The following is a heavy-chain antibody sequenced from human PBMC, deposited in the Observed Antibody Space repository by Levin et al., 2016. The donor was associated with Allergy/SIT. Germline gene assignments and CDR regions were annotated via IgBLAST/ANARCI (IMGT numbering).Heavy chain of an antibody. D-gene: IGHD5-18*01. V-gene: IGHV3-7*03. CDR3: AREATWIQLWLLPNYYYGMDV. CDR1: GFTFSSYW. Sequence: GESLKISCAASGFTFSSYWMSWVRQAPGKGLEWVANIKQDGSEKYYVDSVKGRFTISRDNAKNSLYLQMNSLRAEDTAVYYCAREATWIQLWLLPNYYYGMDVWGQGTTVTVSS. CDR2: IKQDGSEK. J-gene: IGHJ6*02.